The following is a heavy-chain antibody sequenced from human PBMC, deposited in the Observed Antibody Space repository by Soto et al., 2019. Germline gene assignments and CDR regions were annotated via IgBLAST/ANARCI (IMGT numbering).Heavy chain of an antibody. J-gene: IGHJ4*02. CDR3: ARGPNYDFWSGYFPG. V-gene: IGHV4-59*01. CDR1: GVSISSYY. D-gene: IGHD3-3*01. CDR2: IYYTGST. Sequence: SETLSLTCTVSGVSISSYYLSWIRQPPGKGLEWIGYIYYTGSTNSNPSLKSRVTISVDMSRNQFSLKLSSVTAADTAVYYCARGPNYDFWSGYFPGWGQGTLVTVSS.